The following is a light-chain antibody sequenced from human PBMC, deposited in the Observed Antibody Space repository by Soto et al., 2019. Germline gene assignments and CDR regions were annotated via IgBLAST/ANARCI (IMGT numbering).Light chain of an antibody. CDR3: HEYTNVWT. V-gene: IGKV1-5*01. Sequence: DIQMTQSPSTLFASVGDRVTITCRASQSVSDRLAWYQQKPGKAPKVLIYDVSTLESGVPSRFSGSGFGTEFILTISSLQPDDFANYYCHEYTNVWTFGQGTKVEIK. CDR1: QSVSDR. CDR2: DVS. J-gene: IGKJ1*01.